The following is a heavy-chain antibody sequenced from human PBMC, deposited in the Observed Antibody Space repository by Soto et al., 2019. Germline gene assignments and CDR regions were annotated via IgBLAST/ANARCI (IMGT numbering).Heavy chain of an antibody. D-gene: IGHD6-13*01. Sequence: EVQLLESGGGLVQPGGSLRLSCAASGFTFSSYAVSWVRQAPGKGLEWVSSISGSGGSTYYADSVKGRFTISRDNSKNTLYVQMNSLRAEDTAVYYCTKRGQHKHDEYWGQGTLVTVSS. CDR3: TKRGQHKHDEY. CDR2: ISGSGGST. V-gene: IGHV3-23*01. J-gene: IGHJ4*02. CDR1: GFTFSSYA.